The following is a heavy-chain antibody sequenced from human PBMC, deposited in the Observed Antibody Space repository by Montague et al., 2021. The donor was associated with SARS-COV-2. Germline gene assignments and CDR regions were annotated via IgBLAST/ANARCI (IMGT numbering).Heavy chain of an antibody. J-gene: IGHJ6*02. CDR2: TYYRSKWYN. Sequence: CAISGDSVSSNSAAWNWIRQSPSRGLEWLGRTYYRSKWYNDYAVSVKSRITINPDTSKNQFSLQLNSVTPEDTAVYYCASGRMVPYSSSWTTLYYYYGRDVGGQGTTVTV. CDR1: GDSVSSNSAA. CDR3: ASGRMVPYSSSWTTLYYYYGRDV. V-gene: IGHV6-1*01. D-gene: IGHD6-13*01.